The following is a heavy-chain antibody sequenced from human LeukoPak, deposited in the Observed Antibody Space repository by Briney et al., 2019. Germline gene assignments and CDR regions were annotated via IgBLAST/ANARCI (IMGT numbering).Heavy chain of an antibody. Sequence: PSETLSLTCTVSGGSISSYYWSWLRQPPGKGLEWFGYIYYSGSTNYNPSLKSRVTISVDTSKNQFSLKLSSVTAADTAVYYCAASQGPGWHYYYYGMDVWGQGTTVTVSS. V-gene: IGHV4-59*08. CDR3: AASQGPGWHYYYYGMDV. J-gene: IGHJ6*02. CDR1: GGSISSYY. D-gene: IGHD3-9*01. CDR2: IYYSGST.